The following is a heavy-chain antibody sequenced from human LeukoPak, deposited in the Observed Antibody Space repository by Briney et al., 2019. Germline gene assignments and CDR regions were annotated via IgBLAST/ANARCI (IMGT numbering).Heavy chain of an antibody. Sequence: SETLSLTCTVSGGSISGGDYYWSWIRQPPGKGLEWIGYIYYSGSTYYNPSLKSRVTISVDTSKNQFSLKLSSVTAADTAVYYCARGEYYYDSSGYYEIYFDYWGQGTLVTVSS. CDR1: GGSISGGDYY. V-gene: IGHV4-30-4*08. CDR3: ARGEYYYDSSGYYEIYFDY. J-gene: IGHJ4*02. D-gene: IGHD3-22*01. CDR2: IYYSGST.